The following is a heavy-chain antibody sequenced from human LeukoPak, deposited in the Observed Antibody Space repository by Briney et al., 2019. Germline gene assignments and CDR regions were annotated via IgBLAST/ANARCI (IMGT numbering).Heavy chain of an antibody. CDR3: ARRTLYDYVWGSYRYFYYYMDV. V-gene: IGHV3-21*01. CDR2: ISSSRSYI. J-gene: IGHJ6*03. CDR1: AFTFSSYN. Sequence: PGGSLRLSCAASAFTFSSYNMNWVRQAPGKGLEWVSSISSSRSYIYYADSVKGRFTISRDNAKNSLYLQMNSLRAEDTAVYYCARRTLYDYVWGSYRYFYYYMDVWGKGTTVTISS. D-gene: IGHD3-16*02.